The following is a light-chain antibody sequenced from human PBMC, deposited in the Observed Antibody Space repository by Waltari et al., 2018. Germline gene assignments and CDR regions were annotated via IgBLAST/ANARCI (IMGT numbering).Light chain of an antibody. Sequence: QSALTQPRSVSGSPGQSVTIPCTGPTSAVGGTHHLSWFQQHPGKAPKLIIYDVSERPSGVPDRFSGSKSDNTASLTISGLQAEDEADYYCCSYAGSYTYVFGSGTKVTVL. V-gene: IGLV2-11*01. CDR3: CSYAGSYTYV. J-gene: IGLJ1*01. CDR2: DVS. CDR1: TSAVGGTHH.